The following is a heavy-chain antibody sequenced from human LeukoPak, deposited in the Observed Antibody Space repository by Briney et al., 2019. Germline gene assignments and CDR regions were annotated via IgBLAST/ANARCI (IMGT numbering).Heavy chain of an antibody. Sequence: PGGSLRLSCAASGFTFSSYAMSWVRQAPGKGLEWVSAISTRGDSTYYADSVKGRFAISRDNSKNTLSLQMNSLRAEDTAVYYCAKGQSDGSGLYYFDYWGQGALVTVSS. CDR2: ISTRGDST. D-gene: IGHD3-22*01. CDR1: GFTFSSYA. CDR3: AKGQSDGSGLYYFDY. V-gene: IGHV3-23*01. J-gene: IGHJ4*02.